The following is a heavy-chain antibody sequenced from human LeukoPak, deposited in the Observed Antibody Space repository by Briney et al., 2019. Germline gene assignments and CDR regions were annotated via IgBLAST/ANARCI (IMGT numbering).Heavy chain of an antibody. J-gene: IGHJ4*02. CDR1: GYTFTSYG. D-gene: IGHD3-10*01. CDR2: TSAYNGNT. CDR3: AREGGSRDFDY. Sequence: ASVKVSCKASGYTFTSYGISWVRQAPGQGLEWMGWTSAYNGNTNYAQKFQGRVTMTRDTSISTAYMELSRLRSDDTAVYYCAREGGSRDFDYWGQGTLVTVSS. V-gene: IGHV1-18*01.